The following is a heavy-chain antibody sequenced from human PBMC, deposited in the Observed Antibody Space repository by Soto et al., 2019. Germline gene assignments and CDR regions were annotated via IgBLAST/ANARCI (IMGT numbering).Heavy chain of an antibody. J-gene: IGHJ6*02. D-gene: IGHD6-19*01. CDR2: IYPDDSDT. CDR3: ARQGGTGWQRYYGMDV. V-gene: IGHV5-51*01. Sequence: PGESLKISCKASGYSFPNYWIAWVRQMPGKGLEWMGIIYPDDSDTRYSPSFQGQVTISAGKSITTAYLQWSSLKASDTAIYYCARQGGTGWQRYYGMDVWGQGTTVTVSS. CDR1: GYSFPNYW.